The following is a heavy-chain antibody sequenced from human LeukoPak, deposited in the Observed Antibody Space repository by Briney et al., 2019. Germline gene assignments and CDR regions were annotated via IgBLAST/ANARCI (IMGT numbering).Heavy chain of an antibody. CDR3: ARGKHYYDSSGYFSHFDY. V-gene: IGHV3-48*03. CDR1: GFTFSSYE. J-gene: IGHJ4*02. CDR2: ISSSGSTI. D-gene: IGHD3-22*01. Sequence: PGGSLRLSCAASGFTFSSYEMNWVRQAPGKGLEWVSYISSSGSTIYYADSVRGRFTISRDNAKNSLYLQMNSLRAEDTAVYYCARGKHYYDSSGYFSHFDYWGQGTLVTVSS.